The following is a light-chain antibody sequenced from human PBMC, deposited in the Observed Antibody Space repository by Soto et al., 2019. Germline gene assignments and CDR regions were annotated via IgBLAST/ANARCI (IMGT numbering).Light chain of an antibody. Sequence: IQMTQSPSTLSASVGDRVTITCQASQTISNWLAWYQQKTGKAPKLLIYKASTLESGVPSRFSGSGSGTEFTLNISSLQPEDFATYYCQQYNSYSQTFGQGTKVEIK. CDR2: KAS. V-gene: IGKV1-5*03. J-gene: IGKJ1*01. CDR3: QQYNSYSQT. CDR1: QTISNW.